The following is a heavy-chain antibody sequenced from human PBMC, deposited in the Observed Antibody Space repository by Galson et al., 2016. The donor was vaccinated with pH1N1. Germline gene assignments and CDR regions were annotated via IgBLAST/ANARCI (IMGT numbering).Heavy chain of an antibody. V-gene: IGHV3-11*05. J-gene: IGHJ4*02. CDR3: ARDDGGEYTGFDYDY. CDR1: GFSLNDFS. CDR2: IARGTSVT. Sequence: SLRLSCAVSGFSLNDFSMSWIRQAPGMGLQWIAYIARGTSVTVYADSVKGRFSISRDSAKNSLYLQMHSLRAEDTAIYSCARDDGGEYTGFDYDYWGQGALVTVSS. D-gene: IGHD5-12*01.